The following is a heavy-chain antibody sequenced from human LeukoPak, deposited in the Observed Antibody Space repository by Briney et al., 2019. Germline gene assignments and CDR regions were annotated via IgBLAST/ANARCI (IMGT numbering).Heavy chain of an antibody. CDR2: IIPILGIA. Sequence: SVKVSCKASGGTFSSYAISWVRQAPGQGLEWMGRIIPILGIANYAQKFQGRVTITADKSTSTAYMELSSLRSEDTAVYYCARGGGRGATGYFQHWGQGTLVTVSS. CDR1: GGTFSSYA. CDR3: ARGGGRGATGYFQH. V-gene: IGHV1-69*04. D-gene: IGHD3-10*01. J-gene: IGHJ1*01.